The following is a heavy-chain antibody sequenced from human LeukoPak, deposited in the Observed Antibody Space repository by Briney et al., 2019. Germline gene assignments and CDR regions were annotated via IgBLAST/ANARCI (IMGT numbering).Heavy chain of an antibody. J-gene: IGHJ5*02. CDR1: GYTFTSYG. Sequence: GASVKVSCKASGYTFTSYGISWVRQAPGQGLEWMGWISPYNGDTDYAQKLQGRVTMTTDTSTSTAYMELRSLRSDDTAVYYCARSIVVPAEHWFDPWGQGTLVTVSS. D-gene: IGHD2-2*01. CDR2: ISPYNGDT. CDR3: ARSIVVPAEHWFDP. V-gene: IGHV1-18*01.